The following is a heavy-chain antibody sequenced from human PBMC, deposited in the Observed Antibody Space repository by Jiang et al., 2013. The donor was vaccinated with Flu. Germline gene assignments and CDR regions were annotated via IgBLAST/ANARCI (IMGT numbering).Heavy chain of an antibody. CDR3: ARDAVVATATAWFDP. D-gene: IGHD2-15*01. V-gene: IGHV1-46*01. CDR1: GYPFTAYF. Sequence: GYPFTAYFIHWVRQAPGQRLEWMGIINPTGGAADYAQKFQGRVTMTSDTSTSTVYMELGNLRSDDTAVYYCARDAVVATATAWFDPWGQGTLVTVSS. J-gene: IGHJ5*02. CDR2: INPTGGAA.